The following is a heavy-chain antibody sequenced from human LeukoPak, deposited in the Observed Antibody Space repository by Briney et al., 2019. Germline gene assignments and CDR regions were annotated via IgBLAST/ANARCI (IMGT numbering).Heavy chain of an antibody. D-gene: IGHD3-9*01. V-gene: IGHV3-30*18. CDR3: AKDERYLDWLLSDYYYYGMDV. CDR2: ISYDGSNK. J-gene: IGHJ6*04. Sequence: GRSLRLSCAASGFTFSSYGMHWVRQAPGKGLEWVAVISYDGSNKYYADSVKGRFTISRDNSKNTLYLQMNSLRAEDTAVYYCAKDERYLDWLLSDYYYYGMDVWGKGTTVTVSS. CDR1: GFTFSSYG.